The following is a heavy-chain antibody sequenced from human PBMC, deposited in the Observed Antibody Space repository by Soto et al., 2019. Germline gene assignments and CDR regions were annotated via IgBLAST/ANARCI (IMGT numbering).Heavy chain of an antibody. CDR3: AGGIVPAAVAFDY. V-gene: IGHV3-11*01. J-gene: IGHJ4*02. CDR2: ISSIDNTI. Sequence: QVQLVESGGGLVKPGGSLRLSCAASGFTFSHYYMSWIRQAPGKGLVWVSYISSIDNTIYYADFVKGRFTISRENAKNSLYLETNSLRADDTAVYYCAGGIVPAAVAFDYWGQGTLVTVSS. D-gene: IGHD2-2*01. CDR1: GFTFSHYY.